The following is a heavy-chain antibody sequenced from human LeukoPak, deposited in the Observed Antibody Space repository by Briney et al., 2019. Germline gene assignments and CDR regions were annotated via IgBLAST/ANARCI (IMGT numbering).Heavy chain of an antibody. V-gene: IGHV4-30-2*01. CDR3: ARVPRSYYDSSGYIDY. CDR2: IYHSGST. D-gene: IGHD3-22*01. J-gene: IGHJ4*02. CDR1: GGSISSGGYS. Sequence: SETLSLTCAVSGGSISSGGYSWSWIRQPPGKGLEWIGYIYHSGSTYYNPSLKSRVTISVDRSENQFSLKLSSVTAADTAVYYCARVPRSYYDSSGYIDYWGQGTLVTVSS.